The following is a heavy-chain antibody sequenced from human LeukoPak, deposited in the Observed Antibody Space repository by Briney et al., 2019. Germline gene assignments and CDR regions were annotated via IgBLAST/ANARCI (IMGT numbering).Heavy chain of an antibody. CDR2: VYYSGSI. CDR3: ARRRKLAATGDAFDV. J-gene: IGHJ3*01. D-gene: IGHD5-12*01. V-gene: IGHV4-59*08. Sequence: SETLSLTCTVSDGSINNYYWNWIRQPPGKGLEWIGYVYYSGSINYNPSLRSRVTIPVDTSKTHFSLKLNSVTAADTAVYYCARRRKLAATGDAFDVWGQGTVVTVSS. CDR1: DGSINNYY.